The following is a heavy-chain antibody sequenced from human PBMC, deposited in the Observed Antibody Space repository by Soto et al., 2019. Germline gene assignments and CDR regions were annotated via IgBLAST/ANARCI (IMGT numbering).Heavy chain of an antibody. Sequence: ASVKVSCTASGGTFSSYAISWVRQAPGQGLEWMGGIIPIFGTANYAQKFQGRVTITADESTSTAYMELSSLRSEDTAVYYCARIVARAFDIWGQGTMVTVSS. D-gene: IGHD3-22*01. J-gene: IGHJ3*02. CDR3: ARIVARAFDI. CDR2: IIPIFGTA. CDR1: GGTFSSYA. V-gene: IGHV1-69*13.